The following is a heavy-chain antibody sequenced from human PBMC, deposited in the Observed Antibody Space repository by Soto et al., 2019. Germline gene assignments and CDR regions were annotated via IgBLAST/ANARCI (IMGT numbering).Heavy chain of an antibody. Sequence: EVQLVESGGGLVQPGGSLRLSCAASGFTVSSNYMSWVRQAPGKGLEWVSVIYSGGSTYYADSVKGRFTISRDNSKNTLYLQMNSLRAEDTAVYYCARDEWFGEFDMDVWGKGTTVTVSS. CDR1: GFTVSSNY. CDR3: ARDEWFGEFDMDV. J-gene: IGHJ6*03. D-gene: IGHD3-10*01. V-gene: IGHV3-66*01. CDR2: IYSGGST.